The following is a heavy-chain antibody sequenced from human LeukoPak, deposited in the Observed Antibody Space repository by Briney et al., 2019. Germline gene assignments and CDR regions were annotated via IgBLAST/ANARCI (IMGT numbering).Heavy chain of an antibody. J-gene: IGHJ4*02. CDR1: GFTFSSYW. CDR2: IKQDGSEK. Sequence: GGSLRLSCAASGFTFSSYWMSWVRQAPGKGLEWVANIKQDGSEKYYVDSVKGRFTISRDNAKNSLYLQINSLRAEDTAVYYCARAVVWVRSGYYPYYFDYWGQGTLVTVSS. CDR3: ARAVVWVRSGYYPYYFDY. V-gene: IGHV3-7*01. D-gene: IGHD3-3*01.